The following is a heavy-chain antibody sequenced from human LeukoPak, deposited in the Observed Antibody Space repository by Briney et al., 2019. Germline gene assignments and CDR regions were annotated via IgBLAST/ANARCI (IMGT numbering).Heavy chain of an antibody. CDR1: GGSISSGGYY. D-gene: IGHD2-21*01. V-gene: IGHV4-31*03. J-gene: IGHJ5*02. CDR3: TRLAYCGGDCLDP. CDR2: IYYSGST. Sequence: SQTLSLTCTVSGGSISSGGYYWSWIRQHPGKGLEWIGYIYYSGSTYYNPSLMSRVTISVDTSKNQFSLKLSSVTAADTAVYYCTRLAYCGGDCLDPWGQGTLVTVSS.